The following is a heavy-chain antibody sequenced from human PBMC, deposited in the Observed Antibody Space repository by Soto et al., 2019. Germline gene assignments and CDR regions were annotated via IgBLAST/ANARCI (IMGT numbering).Heavy chain of an antibody. J-gene: IGHJ4*02. CDR1: GGSISSYY. Sequence: SETLSLTCTVSGGSISSYYWSWIRQPPGKGLEWIGYIYYSGSTNYNPSLKSRVTISVDTSKNQFSLKLSSVTAADTAVYYCARAPARRHFDYWGQGTLVTVSS. V-gene: IGHV4-59*01. CDR3: ARAPARRHFDY. CDR2: IYYSGST.